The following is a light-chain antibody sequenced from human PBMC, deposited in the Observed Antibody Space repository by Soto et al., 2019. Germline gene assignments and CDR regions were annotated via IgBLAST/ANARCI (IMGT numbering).Light chain of an antibody. J-gene: IGLJ1*01. V-gene: IGLV1-51*01. CDR1: SYNHGSNP. CDR2: DDN. CDR3: ESWESNLSAHV. Sequence: SVLTQPRSVCVAPGRRVKASCSGTSYNHGSNPLSWYQELPGTATKLLIYDDNQRPSRIPDPSSRTKSGTTATLGITISQTRDEADYYCESWESNLSAHVFPTGTKATVL.